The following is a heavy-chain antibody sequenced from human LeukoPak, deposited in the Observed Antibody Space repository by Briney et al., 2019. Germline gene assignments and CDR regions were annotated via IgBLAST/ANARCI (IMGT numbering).Heavy chain of an antibody. V-gene: IGHV1-69*05. D-gene: IGHD6-19*01. CDR1: GGTFSSYA. CDR3: ASTEQWLVSGLYYYYYMDV. CDR2: IIPIFGTA. Sequence: GSSVKVSCKASGGTFSSYAISWVRQAPGQGLEWVGGIIPIFGTANYAQKFQGRVTITTHESTSTAYMELSSLRSEDTAVYYCASTEQWLVSGLYYYYYMDVWGKGTTVTVSS. J-gene: IGHJ6*03.